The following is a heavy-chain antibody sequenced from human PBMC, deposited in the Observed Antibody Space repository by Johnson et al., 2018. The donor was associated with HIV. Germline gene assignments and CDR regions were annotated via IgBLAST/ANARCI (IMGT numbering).Heavy chain of an antibody. V-gene: IGHV3-33*03. Sequence: QMLLVESGGGVVQPGRSLRLSCAASGFTFSSYGMHWVRQAPGKGLEWVGRIKSKSDGSDTAYADSVKGRFTISRDNAKKTLYLQMNSLRAEDTAVYYCARKQWLEIPSDALDVWGQGTMVTVSS. J-gene: IGHJ3*01. CDR1: GFTFSSYG. CDR2: KSKSDGSDT. D-gene: IGHD6-19*01. CDR3: ARKQWLEIPSDALDV.